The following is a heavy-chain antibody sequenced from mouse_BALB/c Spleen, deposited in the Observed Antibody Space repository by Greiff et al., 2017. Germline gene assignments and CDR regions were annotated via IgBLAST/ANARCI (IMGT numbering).Heavy chain of an antibody. V-gene: IGHV1-39*01. D-gene: IGHD4-1*01. CDR1: GYSFTGYN. J-gene: IGHJ4*01. Sequence: EVQGVESGPELEKPGASVKISCKASGYSFTGYNMNWVKQSNGKSLEWIGNIDPYYGGTSYNQKFKGKATLTVDKSSSTAYMQLKSLTSEDSAVYYCAITGTGGYAMDYWGQGTSVTVSS. CDR2: IDPYYGGT. CDR3: AITGTGGYAMDY.